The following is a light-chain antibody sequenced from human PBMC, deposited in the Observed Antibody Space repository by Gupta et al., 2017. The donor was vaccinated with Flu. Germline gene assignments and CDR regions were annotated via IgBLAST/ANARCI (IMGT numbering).Light chain of an antibody. CDR1: QSNSNY. CDR2: AAS. Sequence: STLSASVGDRVTITCRASQSNSNYFNWYQQKPGKAPELLIYAASSLQSGVPSRFIGSGSGTEFTLTISSLQPEDFATYYCQQSYSPPPITFGQGTRLEIK. V-gene: IGKV1-39*01. J-gene: IGKJ5*01. CDR3: QQSYSPPPIT.